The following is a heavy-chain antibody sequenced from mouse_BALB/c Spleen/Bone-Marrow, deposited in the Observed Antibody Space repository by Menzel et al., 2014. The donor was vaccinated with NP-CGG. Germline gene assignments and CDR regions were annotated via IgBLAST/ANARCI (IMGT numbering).Heavy chain of an antibody. CDR2: IDPANGST. CDR1: GFNIKDTY. Sequence: VQLQQSGAELVKPGASVKLSCTASGFNIKDTYIHWVKQRPEQGLEWIGRIDPANGSTKYDPKFQGKATITADTSSNTAYLHPSSLTSEDTAVYYCARYRYYGSSGWDYWGQGTSVTVSS. V-gene: IGHV14-3*02. CDR3: ARYRYYGSSGWDY. J-gene: IGHJ4*01. D-gene: IGHD1-1*01.